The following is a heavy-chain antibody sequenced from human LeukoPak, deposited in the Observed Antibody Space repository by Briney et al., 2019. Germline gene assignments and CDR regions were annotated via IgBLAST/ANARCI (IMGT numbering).Heavy chain of an antibody. CDR2: IRSKAYGGTT. Sequence: GGSLRLSCTASGFTFGDYAMTWVRQAPGKGLEWVGFIRSKAYGGTTEYAASVKGRFTISRDDSKSIAYLQMNSLKTEDAAGYYCSRDVLRYFAWLKNYYYYGMDVWGQGTTVTVSS. V-gene: IGHV3-49*04. CDR1: GFTFGDYA. J-gene: IGHJ6*02. CDR3: SRDVLRYFAWLKNYYYYGMDV. D-gene: IGHD3-9*01.